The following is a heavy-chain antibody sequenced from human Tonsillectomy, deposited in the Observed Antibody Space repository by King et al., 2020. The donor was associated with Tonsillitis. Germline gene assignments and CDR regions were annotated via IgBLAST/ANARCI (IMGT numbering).Heavy chain of an antibody. J-gene: IGHJ4*02. CDR2: ISSSSSYI. Sequence: VQLVESGGGLVKPGGSLRLSCAASGFTFSSYTMNWVRQAPGKGLEWVSSISSSSSYIYYADSVKGRFTISRDNGKNSLYLQMNSLRAEDTAVYYCARGYYYDSSGYGYWGQGTLVTVSS. CDR3: ARGYYYDSSGYGY. D-gene: IGHD3-22*01. V-gene: IGHV3-21*01. CDR1: GFTFSSYT.